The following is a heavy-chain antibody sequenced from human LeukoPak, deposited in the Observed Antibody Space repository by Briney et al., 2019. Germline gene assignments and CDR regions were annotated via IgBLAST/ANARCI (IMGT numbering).Heavy chain of an antibody. J-gene: IGHJ3*02. CDR1: GSRFTAYS. V-gene: IGHV1-2*02. CDR3: ARASGGGQTSFDI. Sequence: ASVKLSCKASGSRFTAYSIHWVRQAHALGIEWMGWITPNSSDTKPDQNYQGRVTMTRDTYISTVYMQLNSLRSDDTAVFYCARASGGGQTSFDIWGQGTVVTVSS. CDR2: ITPNSSDT. D-gene: IGHD3-16*01.